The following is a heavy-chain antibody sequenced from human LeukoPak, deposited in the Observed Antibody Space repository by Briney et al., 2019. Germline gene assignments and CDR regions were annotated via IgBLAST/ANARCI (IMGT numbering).Heavy chain of an antibody. Sequence: ASVKVSCKASGYTFTSYGISWVRQAPGQGLEWMGWISAYNGNTNYAQKLQGRVTMTTDTSTSTAYMELRSLRSDDTAVYYCGRDYYYGTSAPYNFGIDVWGQGTTVTVSS. V-gene: IGHV1-18*04. D-gene: IGHD3-10*01. CDR3: GRDYYYGTSAPYNFGIDV. CDR1: GYTFTSYG. J-gene: IGHJ6*02. CDR2: ISAYNGNT.